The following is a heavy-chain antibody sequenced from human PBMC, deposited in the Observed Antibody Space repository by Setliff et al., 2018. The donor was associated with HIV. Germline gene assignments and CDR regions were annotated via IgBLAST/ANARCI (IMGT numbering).Heavy chain of an antibody. J-gene: IGHJ4*02. D-gene: IGHD3-10*01. CDR1: GFTFYNYA. CDR2: ILGGENDPT. CDR3: AKKTAAYTSGSWLHY. V-gene: IGHV3-23*01. Sequence: PGGSLRLSCAASGFTFYNYAMYWVRQAPGKGLEWVSGILGGENDPTYYENSVMGRFIISRDNAKNSLYLQRNSLRAEDTAVYHCAKKTAAYTSGSWLHYWGQGTLVTVSS.